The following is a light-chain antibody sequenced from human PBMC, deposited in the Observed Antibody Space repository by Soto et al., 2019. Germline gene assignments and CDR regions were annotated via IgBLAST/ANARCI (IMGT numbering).Light chain of an antibody. CDR2: GAS. Sequence: EIVLMQSPCTLSLSPGERATLSCRASQSVSSNYLAWYQHKPGQAPRLLIDGASRRATVIPDRFSGSAYGTDFTLTISRLEPEDFAVYYCQQYGTSPPLTLGGGTKVEIK. J-gene: IGKJ4*01. V-gene: IGKV3-20*01. CDR3: QQYGTSPPLT. CDR1: QSVSSNY.